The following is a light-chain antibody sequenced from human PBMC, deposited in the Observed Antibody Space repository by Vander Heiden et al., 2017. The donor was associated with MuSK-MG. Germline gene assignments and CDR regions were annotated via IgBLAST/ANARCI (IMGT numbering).Light chain of an antibody. CDR1: KLGDKY. V-gene: IGLV3-1*01. CDR3: QAWDSSTVV. Sequence: SYELTQTPSVSVSPGQTASITCSGDKLGDKYACWYQQKPGQSPGRVIYQDSKRPSGIPERFSGSNSGNTATLTISGTQAMDEADYYCQAWDSSTVVFGGGTKLTV. CDR2: QDS. J-gene: IGLJ2*01.